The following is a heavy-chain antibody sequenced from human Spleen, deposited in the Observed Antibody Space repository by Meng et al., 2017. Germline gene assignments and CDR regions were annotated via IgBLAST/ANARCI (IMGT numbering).Heavy chain of an antibody. Sequence: EVHLVESGGGLVQPGGSLRLACAASGFTCNSYWIHWVRQAPGKGLVWVSRINSDGSVTTYADSVKGRFTISRDNAKNTLYLQLNSLRAEDTAVYYCAAWVVFDCPSQGFDYWGQGTLVTVSS. CDR2: INSDGSVT. D-gene: IGHD2-8*02. J-gene: IGHJ4*02. V-gene: IGHV3-74*01. CDR1: GFTCNSYW. CDR3: AAWVVFDCPSQGFDY.